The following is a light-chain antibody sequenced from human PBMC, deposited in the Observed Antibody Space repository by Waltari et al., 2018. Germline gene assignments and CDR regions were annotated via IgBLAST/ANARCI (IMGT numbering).Light chain of an antibody. CDR2: GAS. J-gene: IGKJ1*01. CDR1: QSVSSN. V-gene: IGKV3-15*01. Sequence: EIVMTQSPATLSVSPGERATLSCRASQSVSSNFAWYQQKPGQAPSLLIYGASTRATGIPARFSGSGSGTEFTLTISSMQSEDFAVYYCQQYNNWPRWTFGQGTKVEIK. CDR3: QQYNNWPRWT.